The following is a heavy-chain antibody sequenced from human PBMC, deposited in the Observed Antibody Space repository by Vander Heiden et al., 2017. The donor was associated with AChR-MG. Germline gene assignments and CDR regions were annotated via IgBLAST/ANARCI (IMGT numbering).Heavy chain of an antibody. J-gene: IGHJ4*02. D-gene: IGHD2-15*01. CDR2: IYYSGST. CDR3: ATNGRGPNCSGGSCYSY. CDR1: GRPLSTGGDY. V-gene: IGHV4-31*03. Sequence: QVQLQESGPGLVKPSRPLSLPCTVPGRPLSTGGDYGSWSRQHPGKGLEWIGYIYYSGSTYYNPSLKSRVTISVDTSKNQFSLKLSSVTAADTAVYYCATNGRGPNCSGGSCYSYWGQGTLVTVSS.